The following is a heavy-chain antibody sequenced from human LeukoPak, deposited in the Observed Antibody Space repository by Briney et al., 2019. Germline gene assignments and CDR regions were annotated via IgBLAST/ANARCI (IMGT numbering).Heavy chain of an antibody. V-gene: IGHV1-8*02. D-gene: IGHD6-13*01. CDR2: MNPNSGNT. CDR3: ARGKFGYSSSWYGGEVDY. CDR1: GYTFTSYV. J-gene: IGHJ4*02. Sequence: ASVKVSFKASGYTFTSYVINWVRQATGQGLDWMGWMNPNSGNTGYPQKFQGRVTMTRNTSISTAYMELSSVRSEDTAVYYCARGKFGYSSSWYGGEVDYWGQGTLVTVSS.